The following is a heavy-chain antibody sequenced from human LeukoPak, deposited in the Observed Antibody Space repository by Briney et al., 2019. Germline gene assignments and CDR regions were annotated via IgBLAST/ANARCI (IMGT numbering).Heavy chain of an antibody. V-gene: IGHV3-30*18. D-gene: IGHD3-9*01. CDR2: ISYDGSTK. J-gene: IGHJ4*02. CDR1: GFTFSSYG. Sequence: GGSLRLSCAASGFTFSSYGMHWARQAPGKGLEWVAVISYDGSTKYYADSVKGRFTISRDNSKNTLYLQMNSLRAEDTAVYYCAKWLFSGRYFDYWGQGTLVTVSS. CDR3: AKWLFSGRYFDY.